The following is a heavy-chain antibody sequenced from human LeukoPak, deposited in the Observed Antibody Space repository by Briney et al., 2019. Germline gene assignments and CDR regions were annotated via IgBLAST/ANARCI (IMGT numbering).Heavy chain of an antibody. CDR3: ARDGCSGGSCQTDY. J-gene: IGHJ4*02. CDR1: GFTFSSYW. CDR2: IKQDGSEK. Sequence: GGSLRLSCAASGFTFSSYWMSWVRQAPGKGLEWVANIKQDGSEKYYVDSVKGRFTISRDNAKNSLYLQMNSLRAEDMAVYYCARDGCSGGSCQTDYWGQGTLVTVSS. V-gene: IGHV3-7*01. D-gene: IGHD2-15*01.